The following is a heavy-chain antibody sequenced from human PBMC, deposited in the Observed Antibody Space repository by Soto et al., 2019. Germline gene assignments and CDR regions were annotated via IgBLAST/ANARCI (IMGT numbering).Heavy chain of an antibody. CDR2: IWYDGSNK. Sequence: ESVGGVVQPGRSLRLSCAASGFTFSSYGMHWVRQAPGKGLEWVAVIWYDGSNKYYADSVKGRFTISRDNSKNTLYLQMNSLRAEDTAVYYCARDYIVVVPAATYGMDVWGQGTTVTVSS. CDR1: GFTFSSYG. CDR3: ARDYIVVVPAATYGMDV. D-gene: IGHD2-2*01. V-gene: IGHV3-33*01. J-gene: IGHJ6*02.